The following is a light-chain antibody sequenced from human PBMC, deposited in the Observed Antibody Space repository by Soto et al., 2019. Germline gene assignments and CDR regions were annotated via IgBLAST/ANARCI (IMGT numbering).Light chain of an antibody. CDR1: QHITNY. V-gene: IGKV1-27*01. CDR2: AAS. J-gene: IGKJ1*01. Sequence: DIQMTQSPSSLSASVGDRVTITCRASQHITNYLAWYQQKPGKVPKLLIYAASTLVSGVPSRFSGSGSGTDFTLTITSLQPEDAATYYCQKYNGAPWTFXQGTKVDIK. CDR3: QKYNGAPWT.